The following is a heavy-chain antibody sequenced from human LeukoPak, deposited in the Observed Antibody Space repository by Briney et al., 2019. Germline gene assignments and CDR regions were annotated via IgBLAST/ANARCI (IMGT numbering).Heavy chain of an antibody. CDR3: ARYGDPNYYFDY. CDR2: VYTSGDA. D-gene: IGHD1-7*01. V-gene: IGHV4-4*07. CDR1: GGSISSYY. Sequence: PPETLSLTCTVSGGSISSYYWSWIRQPAGKGLEWIGRVYTSGDAKYNPSLENRVSMSLDTSKNQFSLKLTFVTAADTAVYYCARYGDPNYYFDYWGQGTLVTVSS. J-gene: IGHJ4*02.